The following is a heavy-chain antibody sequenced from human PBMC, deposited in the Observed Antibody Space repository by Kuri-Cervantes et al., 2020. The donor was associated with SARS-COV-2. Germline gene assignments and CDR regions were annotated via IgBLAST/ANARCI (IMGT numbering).Heavy chain of an antibody. V-gene: IGHV4-39*01. CDR1: GGSISSYY. Sequence: SETLSLTCSVSGGSISSYYWGWIRQPPGKGLEWIGSIYYSGSTYYNPSLKSRVTISVDTSRNQFSLKLSSVTAADTAVYYCATRPSARLYYYYGMDVWGQGTTVTVSS. D-gene: IGHD5-12*01. CDR2: IYYSGST. J-gene: IGHJ6*02. CDR3: ATRPSARLYYYYGMDV.